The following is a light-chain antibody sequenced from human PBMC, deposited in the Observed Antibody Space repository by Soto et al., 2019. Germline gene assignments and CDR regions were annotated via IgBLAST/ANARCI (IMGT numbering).Light chain of an antibody. Sequence: QSVLTQPPSASGTPGQGVTISCSGSTSNIGSNYVYWYQQLPGTAPKLLIYSNNQRPSGVPDRFSGSKSGTSASLAISGLQSEDEADYYCAAWDDSLNGLYVFGTGTKVTVL. CDR1: TSNIGSNY. V-gene: IGLV1-44*01. CDR2: SNN. J-gene: IGLJ1*01. CDR3: AAWDDSLNGLYV.